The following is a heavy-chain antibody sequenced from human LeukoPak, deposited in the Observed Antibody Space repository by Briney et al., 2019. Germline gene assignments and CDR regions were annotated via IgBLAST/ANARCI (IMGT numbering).Heavy chain of an antibody. Sequence: PGGSLRLSCAASGFTFSNYAMNWVRQAPGKGLEWVSGISGSGDSTHYADSVKGRFTISRDNSKNTVFLQMNSLTAEDTAVYYCAKNAGLGYCTSTSCPFGPWGQGTLVTVSS. CDR3: AKNAGLGYCTSTSCPFGP. V-gene: IGHV3-23*01. D-gene: IGHD2-2*01. CDR1: GFTFSNYA. J-gene: IGHJ5*02. CDR2: ISGSGDST.